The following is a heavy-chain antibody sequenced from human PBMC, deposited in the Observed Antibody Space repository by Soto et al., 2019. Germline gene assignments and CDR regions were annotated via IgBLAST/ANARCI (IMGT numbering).Heavy chain of an antibody. CDR3: ARHPKDIVVVVAATSGDDAFDI. CDR2: IIPIFGTA. CDR1: GGTFSSYA. J-gene: IGHJ3*02. D-gene: IGHD2-15*01. V-gene: IGHV1-69*12. Sequence: QVQLVQSGAEVKKPGSSVKVSCKASGGTFSSYAISWVRQAPGQGLEWMGGIIPIFGTANYAQKFQGRVTITADESTSTAYMELSSLRSEDTAVYYCARHPKDIVVVVAATSGDDAFDIWGQGTMVTVSS.